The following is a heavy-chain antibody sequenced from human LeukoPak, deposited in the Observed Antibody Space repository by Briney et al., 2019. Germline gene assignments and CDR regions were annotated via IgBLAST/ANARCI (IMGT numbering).Heavy chain of an antibody. CDR1: GSTFSTNG. D-gene: IGHD2-15*01. V-gene: IGHV3-30*18. Sequence: PGRSLRPSCAPLGSTFSTNGMHWVRQAPGKGLEWVAVISYDGSNKYYADSVKGRFTISRDNSKNTLYLQMNSLRAEDTAVYYCAKSGNRYCSGGSCYSRDYFDYWGQGTLVTVSS. J-gene: IGHJ4*02. CDR2: ISYDGSNK. CDR3: AKSGNRYCSGGSCYSRDYFDY.